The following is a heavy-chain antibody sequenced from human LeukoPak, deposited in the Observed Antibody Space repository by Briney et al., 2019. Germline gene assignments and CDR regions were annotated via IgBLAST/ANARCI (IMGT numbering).Heavy chain of an antibody. CDR2: ISSSSGTI. CDR1: GFSFRLYS. Sequence: GGSLRLSCAASGFSFRLYSMKWVRQAPGKGLEWVSYISSSSGTIYYADSVKGRFTISRDNAKNSLYLQMNNLRAEDTAVYYCASDSDDYGDYWGQGTLVTVSS. V-gene: IGHV3-48*01. CDR3: ASDSDDYGDY. J-gene: IGHJ4*02. D-gene: IGHD6-25*01.